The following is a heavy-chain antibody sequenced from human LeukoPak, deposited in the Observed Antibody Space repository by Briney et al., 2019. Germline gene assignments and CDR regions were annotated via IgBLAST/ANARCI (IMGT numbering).Heavy chain of an antibody. CDR2: ISAYNGNT. CDR3: ARLLFDSTGYYYFDY. V-gene: IGHV1-18*01. CDR1: GYTFIRYG. D-gene: IGHD3-22*01. Sequence: GASVKVSCKASGYTFIRYGIIWVRQAPGQGLEWMGWISAYNGNTNYAQNLLGRVTMTTDTSTSTAYMELRSLRSDDTAVYYCARLLFDSTGYYYFDYWGQGTLVTVSS. J-gene: IGHJ4*02.